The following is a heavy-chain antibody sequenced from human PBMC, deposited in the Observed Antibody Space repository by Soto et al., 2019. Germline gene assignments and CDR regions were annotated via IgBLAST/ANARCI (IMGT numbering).Heavy chain of an antibody. Sequence: EVQLLESGGGLVQPGGSLRLSCAASGFSIGSSAWSWVSRAPGKGLDWVSTIGGNGVTTFYADSAKGRFTISRDISRNTVFLQMSSLRAEDTALYYCAKSSRYCSGGGCFYYFDYWGQGTLVTVSS. J-gene: IGHJ4*02. CDR3: AKSSRYCSGGGCFYYFDY. CDR1: GFSIGSSA. D-gene: IGHD2-15*01. CDR2: IGGNGVTT. V-gene: IGHV3-23*01.